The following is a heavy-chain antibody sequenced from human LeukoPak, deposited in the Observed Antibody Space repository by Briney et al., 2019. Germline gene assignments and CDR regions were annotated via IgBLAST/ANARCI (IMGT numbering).Heavy chain of an antibody. CDR1: GGSISSYY. D-gene: IGHD3-22*01. Sequence: SETLSLTCTVSGGSISSYYWSWIRQPAGKGLEWIGRIYTSGSTNYNPSLKSRVTMSVDTSKNQFSLKLSSVTAADTAVYYCARDYYDSSGYYRFDPWGQGTLVTVSS. V-gene: IGHV4-4*07. J-gene: IGHJ5*02. CDR2: IYTSGST. CDR3: ARDYYDSSGYYRFDP.